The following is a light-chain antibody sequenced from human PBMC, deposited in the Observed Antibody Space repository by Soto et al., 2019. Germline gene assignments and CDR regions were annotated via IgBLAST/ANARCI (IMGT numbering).Light chain of an antibody. J-gene: IGKJ4*01. CDR2: KVS. Sequence: DVVMTQSPLSLPVTLGQPASISCRTSQSLVYSDGDTSLNWFQQRPGQSPGRLIYKVSSRDSGVPDRFSGSESGTDFTLKISRVEAEDVGVYYCMQGTHWLTFGGGTKVEIK. CDR3: MQGTHWLT. CDR1: QSLVYSDGDTS. V-gene: IGKV2-30*01.